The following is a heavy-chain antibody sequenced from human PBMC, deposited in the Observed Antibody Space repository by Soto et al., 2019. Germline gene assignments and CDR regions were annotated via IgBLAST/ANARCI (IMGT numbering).Heavy chain of an antibody. Sequence: QVQLVQSGAEVKKPGSSVKVSCKASGGSLSNYGISWVRQAPGQGLEWMGAIIPVFGTPNYAQKFQDRVTITADESTTTVYMEVRSLTSEDTAVYYCARGDATKIVVTTYYGMDVWGQGTTVTVYS. D-gene: IGHD3-22*01. CDR1: GGSLSNYG. CDR3: ARGDATKIVVTTYYGMDV. V-gene: IGHV1-69*12. J-gene: IGHJ6*02. CDR2: IIPVFGTP.